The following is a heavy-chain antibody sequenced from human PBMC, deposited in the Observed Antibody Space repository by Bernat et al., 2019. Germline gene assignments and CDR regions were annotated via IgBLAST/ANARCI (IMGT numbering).Heavy chain of an antibody. Sequence: QVQLVESGGGVVQPGRSLRLSCAASGFTFSSYAMHWVRQAPGKGLEWVAVISYDGSNKYYADSVKGRFTISRDNSKNTLYLQMNSLRAEDTAVYYCARNTKREQLVQAYNWNDVGAFDIWGQGTMVTVSS. V-gene: IGHV3-30*01. CDR3: ARNTKREQLVQAYNWNDVGAFDI. J-gene: IGHJ3*02. D-gene: IGHD1-20*01. CDR1: GFTFSSYA. CDR2: ISYDGSNK.